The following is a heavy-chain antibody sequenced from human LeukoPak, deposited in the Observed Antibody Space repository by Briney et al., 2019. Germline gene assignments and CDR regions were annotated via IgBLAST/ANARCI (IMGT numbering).Heavy chain of an antibody. V-gene: IGHV3-23*01. CDR2: ISGSGGST. D-gene: IGHD3-22*01. CDR3: AKDLITYYYDSSGPFDY. J-gene: IGHJ4*02. CDR1: GFTFSSYA. Sequence: GGSLRLSCAASGFTFSSYAMSWVRQAPGKGLEWVSAISGSGGSTYYADSVKGRFAISRDNSKNTLYLQMNSLRAEDTAVYYCAKDLITYYYDSSGPFDYWGQGTLVTVSS.